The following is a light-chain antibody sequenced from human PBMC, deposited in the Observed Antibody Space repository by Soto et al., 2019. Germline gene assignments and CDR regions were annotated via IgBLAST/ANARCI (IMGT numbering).Light chain of an antibody. Sequence: LSPPSLTFSLRPPHPLSCRASKSGSSYLAWYLQKPGEAPRLLIYDASNRATGSPARCSGSGSGTDYFLTTSSLVPEDVAVYYCQQRSNWLSMTFGQGTKVDIK. CDR1: KSGSSY. J-gene: IGKJ1*01. CDR3: QQRSNWLSMT. V-gene: IGKV3-11*01. CDR2: DAS.